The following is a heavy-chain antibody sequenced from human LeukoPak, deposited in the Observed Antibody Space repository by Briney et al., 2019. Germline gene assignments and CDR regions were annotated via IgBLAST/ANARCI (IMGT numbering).Heavy chain of an antibody. V-gene: IGHV4-34*01. Sequence: PSETLSLTCAVYGGSFSGYYWSWIRQPPGKGLEWIGEINHSGSTNYNPSLKSRVTISVDTSKNQFSLKLSSVTAADTAVYYCASRSITGTTVGQNWFDPWGQGTLVTVSS. CDR2: INHSGST. CDR3: ASRSITGTTVGQNWFDP. CDR1: GGSFSGYY. J-gene: IGHJ5*02. D-gene: IGHD1-7*01.